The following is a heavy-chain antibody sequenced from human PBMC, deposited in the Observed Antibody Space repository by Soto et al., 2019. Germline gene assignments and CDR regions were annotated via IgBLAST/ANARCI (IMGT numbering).Heavy chain of an antibody. CDR1: GFTFDDYA. D-gene: IGHD6-13*01. CDR2: ISWNSGSI. J-gene: IGHJ6*02. CDR3: AKAKGEAAGRPYYYYGMDV. V-gene: IGHV3-9*01. Sequence: GGSLRLSCAASGFTFDDYATHWVRQAPGKGLEWVSGISWNSGSIGYADSVKGRFTISRDNAKNSLYLQMNSLRAEDTALYYCAKAKGEAAGRPYYYYGMDVWGQGTTVTVSS.